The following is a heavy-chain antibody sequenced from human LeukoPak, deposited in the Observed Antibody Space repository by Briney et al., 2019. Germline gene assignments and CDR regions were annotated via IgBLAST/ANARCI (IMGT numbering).Heavy chain of an antibody. Sequence: GESLQISCKGSGYSFTSYWIGWVRQMPGKGLEWMGWISAYNGNTNYAQKLQGRVTMTTDTSTSTAYMELRSLRSDDTAVYYCARGGGYCSSTSCYTGIIRGWFDPWGQGTLVTVSS. V-gene: IGHV1-18*04. CDR3: ARGGGYCSSTSCYTGIIRGWFDP. J-gene: IGHJ5*02. CDR1: GYSFTSYW. CDR2: ISAYNGNT. D-gene: IGHD2-2*02.